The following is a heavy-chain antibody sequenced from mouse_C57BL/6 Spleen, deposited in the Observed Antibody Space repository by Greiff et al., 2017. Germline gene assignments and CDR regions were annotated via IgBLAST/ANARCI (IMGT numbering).Heavy chain of an antibody. J-gene: IGHJ2*01. V-gene: IGHV1-64*01. D-gene: IGHD3-2*01. CDR3: ARETELPYYFDY. CDR1: GYTFTSYW. CDR2: IHPNSGST. Sequence: VQLQQPGAELVKPGASVKLSCKASGYTFTSYWMHWVKQRPGQGLEWIGMIHPNSGSTNYNEKFKSKATLTVAKSSSTAYMQLSSLTSEDSSVYYCARETELPYYFDYWGQGTTLTVSS.